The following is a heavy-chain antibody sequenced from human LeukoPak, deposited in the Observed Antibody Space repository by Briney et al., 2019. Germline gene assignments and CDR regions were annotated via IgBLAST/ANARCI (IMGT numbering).Heavy chain of an antibody. V-gene: IGHV3-30*02. D-gene: IGHD2-2*02. Sequence: GGSLRLSCAASGFTFSSYGMHWVRQAPGKGLEWVAVIWYDGSNKYYADSVRGRFTISRDNSRNTLYLQMDSLRSEDTAVYYCAKYQVVVPAAIRDWGQGTLVTVSS. J-gene: IGHJ4*02. CDR1: GFTFSSYG. CDR2: IWYDGSNK. CDR3: AKYQVVVPAAIRD.